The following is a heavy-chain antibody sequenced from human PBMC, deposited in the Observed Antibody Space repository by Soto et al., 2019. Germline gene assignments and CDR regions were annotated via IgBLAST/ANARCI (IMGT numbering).Heavy chain of an antibody. Sequence: GSGPTLVNPTQTLTLTCTFSGFSLSTSGVGVGWIRQPPGKALEWLALIYWDDDKRYSPSLKRRLTITKDTAKNQVVLTMTNMDPVDTATYYCAHSPGRGHYYYYYGMDVWGQGTTVTVSS. J-gene: IGHJ6*02. D-gene: IGHD1-26*01. CDR1: GFSLSTSGVG. CDR3: AHSPGRGHYYYYYGMDV. CDR2: IYWDDDK. V-gene: IGHV2-5*02.